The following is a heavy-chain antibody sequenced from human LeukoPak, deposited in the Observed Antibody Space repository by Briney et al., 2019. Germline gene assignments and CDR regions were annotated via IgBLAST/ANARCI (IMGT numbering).Heavy chain of an antibody. D-gene: IGHD6-19*01. CDR3: AKDSSGFVY. V-gene: IGHV4-59*01. Sequence: SETLSLTCTVSGGSISSYFWSWIRQPPGKGPEWIGYIHYSGSTNYNPSLKSRVTISVDTSKNQFSLNLTSVTAADTAVYYCAKDSSGFVYWGQGTLVTVSS. J-gene: IGHJ4*02. CDR2: IHYSGST. CDR1: GGSISSYF.